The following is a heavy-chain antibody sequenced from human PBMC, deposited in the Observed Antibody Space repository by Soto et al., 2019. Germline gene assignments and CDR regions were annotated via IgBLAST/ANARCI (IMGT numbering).Heavy chain of an antibody. CDR3: ARDHDSGIVVVPGSFDY. D-gene: IGHD3-22*01. CDR2: IIPIFGTA. CDR1: GGTFSSYA. J-gene: IGHJ4*02. Sequence: VKVSCKASGGTFSSYAISWVRQAPGQGLEWMGGIIPIFGTANYAQKFQGRVTITADKSTSTAYMELSSLRSEDTAVYYCARDHDSGIVVVPGSFDYWGQGTLVTVSS. V-gene: IGHV1-69*06.